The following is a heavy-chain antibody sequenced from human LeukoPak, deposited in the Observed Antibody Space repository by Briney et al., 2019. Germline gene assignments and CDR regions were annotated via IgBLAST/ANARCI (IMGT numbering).Heavy chain of an antibody. D-gene: IGHD5-18*01. CDR2: INHSGST. CDR3: AGHRYSYGFGRLDY. V-gene: IGHV4-34*01. CDR1: GGSFSGYY. J-gene: IGHJ4*02. Sequence: SETLSLTCAVYGGSFSGYYWSWIRQPPGKGLEWIGEINHSGSTNYNPSLKSRVTISVDTSKNQFSLKLSSVTAADTAVYYCAGHRYSYGFGRLDYWGQGTLVTVSS.